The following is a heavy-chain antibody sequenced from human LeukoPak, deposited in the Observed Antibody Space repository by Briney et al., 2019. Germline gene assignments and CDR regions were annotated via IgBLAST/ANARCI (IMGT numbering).Heavy chain of an antibody. CDR2: ISSSSYI. Sequence: PGGSLRLSCAASGFTFSSYSMNWVRQAPGKGPEWVSSISSSSYIYYADSVKGRFTISRDSAKNSLYLQMNSLRAEDTAVYYCARDAFDIWGQGTMVTVSS. CDR1: GFTFSSYS. V-gene: IGHV3-21*01. CDR3: ARDAFDI. J-gene: IGHJ3*02.